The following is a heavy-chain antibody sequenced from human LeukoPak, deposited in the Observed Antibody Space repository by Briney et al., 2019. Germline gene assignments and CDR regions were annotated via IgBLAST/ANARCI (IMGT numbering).Heavy chain of an antibody. Sequence: GGSLRLSCATSGFTFSGYSMHWVRQAPGKGLEGVTVIWPDGSNKYYADSVKGRFTISRDNSKNTLYLQMNSLRAEDTAVYYCARGYYAGRGHHFEYWGQGTLVTVSS. V-gene: IGHV3-33*01. CDR1: GFTFSGYS. J-gene: IGHJ4*02. D-gene: IGHD3-22*01. CDR2: IWPDGSNK. CDR3: ARGYYAGRGHHFEY.